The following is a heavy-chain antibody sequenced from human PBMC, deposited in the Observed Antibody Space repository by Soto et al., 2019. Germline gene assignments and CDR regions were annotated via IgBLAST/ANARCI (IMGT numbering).Heavy chain of an antibody. CDR2: IYYSGST. J-gene: IGHJ5*02. CDR1: GGSISSSSYY. Sequence: PSETLSLTCAVSGGSISSSSYYWVWIRHPPGKGLEWIGSIYYSGSTYYNPSLKSRVTISVDTSKNQFSLKLSSVTAADTAVYYCARQTGGSPWNWFDPWGQGTLVTVSS. D-gene: IGHD2-15*01. V-gene: IGHV4-39*01. CDR3: ARQTGGSPWNWFDP.